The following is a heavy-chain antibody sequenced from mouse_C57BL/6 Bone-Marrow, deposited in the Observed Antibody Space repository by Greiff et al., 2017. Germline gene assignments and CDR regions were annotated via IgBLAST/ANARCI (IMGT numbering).Heavy chain of an antibody. CDR3: ARASYDYLYYYAMDY. J-gene: IGHJ4*01. CDR2: INPSTGGT. CDR1: GYSFTGYY. D-gene: IGHD2-4*01. Sequence: VQLQQSGPELVKPGASVKISCKASGYSFTGYYMNWVKQSPEKSLEWIGEINPSTGGTTYNQKFKAKATLTVDTSSSTAYMQLTSLISEDSAVYYCARASYDYLYYYAMDYWGQGTSVTVSS. V-gene: IGHV1-42*01.